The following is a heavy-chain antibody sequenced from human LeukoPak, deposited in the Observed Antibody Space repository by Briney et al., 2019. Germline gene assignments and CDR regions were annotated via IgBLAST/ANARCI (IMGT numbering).Heavy chain of an antibody. Sequence: KSSETLSLTCTVSGGSISSGSYYWSWIRQPAGKGLEWIGRIYTSGSTNYNPSLKSRVTISVDTSKNQFSLKLSSVTAADTAVYYCARGARYFDWFPDKTAHDTYYFDYWGQGTLVTVSS. D-gene: IGHD3-9*01. V-gene: IGHV4-61*02. CDR3: ARGARYFDWFPDKTAHDTYYFDY. J-gene: IGHJ4*02. CDR1: GGSISSGSYY. CDR2: IYTSGST.